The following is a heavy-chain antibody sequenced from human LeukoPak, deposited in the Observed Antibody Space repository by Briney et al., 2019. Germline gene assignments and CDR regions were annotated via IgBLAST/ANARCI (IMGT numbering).Heavy chain of an antibody. V-gene: IGHV1-2*02. CDR1: GYTFTGYY. D-gene: IGHD5-24*01. Sequence: ASVKVSCKASGYTFTGYYMHWVRQAPGQGLEWMGWINPNSGGANYAQKFQGRVTMTRDTSISTAYMELSRLRSDDTAVYYCATQRERWLQSFDYWGQGTLVTVSS. CDR2: INPNSGGA. J-gene: IGHJ4*02. CDR3: ATQRERWLQSFDY.